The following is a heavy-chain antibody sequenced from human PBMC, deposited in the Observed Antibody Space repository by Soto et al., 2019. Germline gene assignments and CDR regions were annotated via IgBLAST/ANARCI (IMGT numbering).Heavy chain of an antibody. CDR2: ISAYNGNT. CDR1: GYTFTSYV. D-gene: IGHD2-2*02. V-gene: IGHV1-18*01. J-gene: IGHJ6*02. CDR3: ARDPVGIVVVPAAIYPGGHYYGMDV. Sequence: ASVKVSFKASGYTFTSYVISWVRQAPGQGLEWMGWISAYNGNTNYAQKLQGRVTMTTDTSTSTAYMELRSLRSDDTAVYYCARDPVGIVVVPAAIYPGGHYYGMDVWGQGTTVTVSS.